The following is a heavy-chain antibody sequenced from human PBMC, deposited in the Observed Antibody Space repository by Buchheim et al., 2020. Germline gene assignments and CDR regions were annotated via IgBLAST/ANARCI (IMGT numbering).Heavy chain of an antibody. CDR3: ARDCGLDHSGTDCYGDIWFDP. Sequence: QVQLVQSGAEVKKPGASVKVSCKASGYIFTAYYIHWVRQAPGQGLEWMGWINPNSGGTDYAQKFQGWVTMTRDTSITTAYLELDRLTPGDTAVYFCARDCGLDHSGTDCYGDIWFDPWGQGTL. CDR1: GYIFTAYY. V-gene: IGHV1-2*04. D-gene: IGHD6-19*01. J-gene: IGHJ5*02. CDR2: INPNSGGT.